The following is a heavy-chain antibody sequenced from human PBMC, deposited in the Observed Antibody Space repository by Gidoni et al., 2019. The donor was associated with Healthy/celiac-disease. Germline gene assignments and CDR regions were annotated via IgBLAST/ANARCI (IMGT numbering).Heavy chain of an antibody. Sequence: QVQLVQSGAEVQKPGASVKVSCKASGYTFTGYYMHWVRQPPGQGLEWMGWINPNSGGTNYAQKFQGRVTMTRDTSISTAYMELSRLRSDDTAVYYCARGRYDSSGYYYFDYWGQGTLVTVSS. CDR1: GYTFTGYY. J-gene: IGHJ4*02. CDR3: ARGRYDSSGYYYFDY. V-gene: IGHV1-2*02. CDR2: INPNSGGT. D-gene: IGHD3-22*01.